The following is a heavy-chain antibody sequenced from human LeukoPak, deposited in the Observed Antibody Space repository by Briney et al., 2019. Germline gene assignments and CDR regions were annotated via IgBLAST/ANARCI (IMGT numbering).Heavy chain of an antibody. CDR1: RFTFSSYT. V-gene: IGHV3-48*02. J-gene: IGHJ5*02. CDR3: VRGDNWFDP. CDR2: ISSSSSTI. Sequence: GGSLRLSCAASRFTFSSYTMNWVRQAPGKGLEWVSYISSSSSTIYYADSVKGRFTISRDNAKNSLYLQMNSLRDADTSVYYCVRGDNWFDPWGQGTLVTVSS.